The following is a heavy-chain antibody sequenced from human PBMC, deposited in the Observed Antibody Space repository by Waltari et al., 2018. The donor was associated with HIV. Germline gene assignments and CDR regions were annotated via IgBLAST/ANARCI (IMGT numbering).Heavy chain of an antibody. V-gene: IGHV1-24*01. D-gene: IGHD1-26*01. CDR3: ATGGGTTSIQLYDLDV. Sequence: QVQLIQSGAEVKKPGASVKVSCKVFGYTLTELSMHWVRQAPGKGLEWMGGFDPDDDETIYAQKFKGRVTMTEDTSTDSADMELSSLTSEDTAVYYCATGGGTTSIQLYDLDVWGQGTTVTVSS. J-gene: IGHJ6*02. CDR1: GYTLTELS. CDR2: FDPDDDET.